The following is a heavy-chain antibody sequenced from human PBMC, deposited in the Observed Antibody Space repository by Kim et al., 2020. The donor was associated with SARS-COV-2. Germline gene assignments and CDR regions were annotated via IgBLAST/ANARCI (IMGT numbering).Heavy chain of an antibody. CDR3: ARKYGDPDYYYYYGMDV. CDR1: GGTFSSYA. Sequence: SVKVSCKASGGTFSSYAISWVRQAPGQGLEWMGRIIPILGIANYAQKFQGRVTITADKSTSTAYMELSSLRSEDTAVYYCARKYGDPDYYYYYGMDVWGQGTTVTVSS. CDR2: IIPILGIA. V-gene: IGHV1-69*04. D-gene: IGHD4-17*01. J-gene: IGHJ6*02.